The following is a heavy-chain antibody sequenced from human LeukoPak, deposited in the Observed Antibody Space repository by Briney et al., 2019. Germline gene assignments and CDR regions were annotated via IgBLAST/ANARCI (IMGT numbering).Heavy chain of an antibody. CDR1: GFTFDDYA. J-gene: IGHJ4*02. V-gene: IGHV3-74*01. CDR3: ARLVEMATMN. Sequence: GGSLRLSCAASGFTFDDYAMHWVRQAPGKGLEWVSRINSDGSSTSYADSVKGRFTISRDNAKNTLYLQMNSLRAEDTAVYYCARLVEMATMNWGQGTLVTVSS. CDR2: INSDGSST. D-gene: IGHD5-24*01.